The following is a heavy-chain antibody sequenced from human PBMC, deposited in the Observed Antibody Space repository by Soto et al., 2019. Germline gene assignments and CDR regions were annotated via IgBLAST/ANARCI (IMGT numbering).Heavy chain of an antibody. Sequence: QVQLQQWGAGLLKPSETLSLTCAVYGGSFSGYYWSWLRQPPGKGLAWIGEINPSGSTNYNPSLKSRVTRSVDTSKDQFSLKLSSVTAADTAVYYCARCLRPKIAAAGTYFDYWGQGTLVTVSS. CDR2: INPSGST. J-gene: IGHJ4*02. CDR3: ARCLRPKIAAAGTYFDY. D-gene: IGHD6-13*01. CDR1: GGSFSGYY. V-gene: IGHV4-34*01.